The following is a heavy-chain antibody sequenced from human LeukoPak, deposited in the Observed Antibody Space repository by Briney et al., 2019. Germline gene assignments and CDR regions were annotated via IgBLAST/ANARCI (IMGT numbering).Heavy chain of an antibody. Sequence: GGSLRLSCAASGFTFSSYWMSWVRQAPGKGLEWVANIKQDGSEKYYVDSVKGRFTISRDNAKNSLYLQMNSLRAEDTAVYYCARDRGDIETEWLHSPFDYWGQGTLVTVSS. V-gene: IGHV3-7*01. CDR1: GFTFSSYW. J-gene: IGHJ4*02. CDR3: ARDRGDIETEWLHSPFDY. D-gene: IGHD3-3*01. CDR2: IKQDGSEK.